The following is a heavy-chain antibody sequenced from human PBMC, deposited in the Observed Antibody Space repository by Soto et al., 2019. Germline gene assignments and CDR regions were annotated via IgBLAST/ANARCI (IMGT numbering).Heavy chain of an antibody. Sequence: ASVKVSCKASGYTFTSYGISWVRQAPGQGLEWMGWISANNGNTSYAQKFQGRVTMTTNTSISTAYMELSSLRSEDTAVYYCARGWYYHGSGVAFDIWGQGTMVT. V-gene: IGHV1-18*01. CDR1: GYTFTSYG. CDR3: ARGWYYHGSGVAFDI. D-gene: IGHD3-10*01. J-gene: IGHJ3*02. CDR2: ISANNGNT.